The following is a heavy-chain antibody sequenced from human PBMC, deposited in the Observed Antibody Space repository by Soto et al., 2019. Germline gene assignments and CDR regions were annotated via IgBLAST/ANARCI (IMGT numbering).Heavy chain of an antibody. CDR3: ARGQNWRHHY. D-gene: IGHD6-25*01. CDR1: ELAFSSYW. Sequence: GGSLILSCAASELAFSSYWMSWRRQAPGKGLEWVANIMEDGSTKYYVDSVKGRFTISRDNAKNSLYLQMDSLRAEDTSVYFCARGQNWRHHYWGQGTLVTVSS. V-gene: IGHV3-7*02. CDR2: IMEDGSTK. J-gene: IGHJ4*02.